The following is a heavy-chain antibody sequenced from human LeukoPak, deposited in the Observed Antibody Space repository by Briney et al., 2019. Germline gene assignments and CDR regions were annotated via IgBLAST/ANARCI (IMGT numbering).Heavy chain of an antibody. CDR1: GGSISSSNW. Sequence: SETLSLTCAVSGGSISSSNWWSWVRQPPGKGLEWIGEIYHSGSTNYNPSLKSRVTISVDKSKNQFSLKLSSVTAADTAVYYCARGLRWLVTWFDPWGQGTLVTVSS. J-gene: IGHJ5*02. V-gene: IGHV4-4*02. CDR2: IYHSGST. CDR3: ARGLRWLVTWFDP. D-gene: IGHD6-19*01.